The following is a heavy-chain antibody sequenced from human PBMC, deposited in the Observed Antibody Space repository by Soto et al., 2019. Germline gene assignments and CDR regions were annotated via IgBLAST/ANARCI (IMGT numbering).Heavy chain of an antibody. V-gene: IGHV4-31*03. Sequence: SETLSLTCTVSGGSISSSSYYWGWIRRPPGKGLEWIGYIYYSGSTYYNPSLKSRVTISVDTSKNQFSLKLSSVTAADTAVYYCARETAGYSNPYCYYYMDVWGKGTTVTVSS. CDR2: IYYSGST. CDR1: GGSISSSSYY. D-gene: IGHD4-4*01. J-gene: IGHJ6*03. CDR3: ARETAGYSNPYCYYYMDV.